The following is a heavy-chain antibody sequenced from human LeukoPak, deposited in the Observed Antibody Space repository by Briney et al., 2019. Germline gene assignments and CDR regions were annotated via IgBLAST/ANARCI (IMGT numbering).Heavy chain of an antibody. CDR2: IYPGDSDT. Sequence: GESLKISCKGSGYSFTNYWIGWVRQMPGKGLEWMGIIYPGDSDTRYSPSFQGQVTISADKSISTAYLQWSSLKASDTAMYYCARKTPYYNWNDDREGFNWFDPWGQGTLVTVSS. V-gene: IGHV5-51*01. D-gene: IGHD1-20*01. CDR3: ARKTPYYNWNDDREGFNWFDP. J-gene: IGHJ5*02. CDR1: GYSFTNYW.